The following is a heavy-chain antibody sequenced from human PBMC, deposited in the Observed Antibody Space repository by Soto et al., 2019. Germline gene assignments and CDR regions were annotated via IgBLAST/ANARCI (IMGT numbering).Heavy chain of an antibody. CDR1: GFTFSSYW. V-gene: IGHV3-7*01. CDR3: ARIAASGRGWDV. CDR2: IKQDGSEE. Sequence: EVQLVESGGGLVQPGGSLRLSCVDSGFTFSSYWMSWVRQAPVKGLEWVGNIKQDGSEENYVDSVKGRFTISRDNAKNSRDLQRSGLRAEDTAVYYCARIAASGRGWDVWGQGTTVVVS. J-gene: IGHJ6*02. D-gene: IGHD6-13*01.